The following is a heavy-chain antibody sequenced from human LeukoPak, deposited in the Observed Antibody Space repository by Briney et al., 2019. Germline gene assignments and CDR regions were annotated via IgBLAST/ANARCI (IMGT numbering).Heavy chain of an antibody. CDR3: ARGPDVVLVSHWAFFDY. V-gene: IGHV3-64*01. D-gene: IGHD2-8*02. Sequence: GGSLRLSCAASGFSFSSYAMHWVRQVPGKGLEYVSAISSSGGSTYYANSVKGRFTISRDNSKNTLYLQMGSLRTEDMAIYYCARGPDVVLVSHWAFFDYWGQGTLVTLSS. J-gene: IGHJ4*02. CDR1: GFSFSSYA. CDR2: ISSSGGST.